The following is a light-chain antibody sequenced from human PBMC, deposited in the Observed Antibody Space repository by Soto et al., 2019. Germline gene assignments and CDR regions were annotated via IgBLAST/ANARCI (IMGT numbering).Light chain of an antibody. CDR1: QSLTNNY. J-gene: IGKJ4*01. CDR3: QQYGSSIPVT. Sequence: EIVLTQSPGTLSLSPGERATLSCRASQSLTNNYLAWYQQKPGQAPRLLIYAASSRATGIPDRFSGSGSETEFTLTISRLEPEDFAVYYCQQYGSSIPVTFGGGTNVEIK. CDR2: AAS. V-gene: IGKV3-20*01.